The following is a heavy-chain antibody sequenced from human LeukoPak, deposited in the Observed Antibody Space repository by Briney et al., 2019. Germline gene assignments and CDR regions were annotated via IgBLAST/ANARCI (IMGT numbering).Heavy chain of an antibody. Sequence: ASVKVSCKASENTFTGDYIHWVRQAPGQGLEWMGWINPNSGGTNYAQKFQGRVTMTRDTSISTAYMELSRLRSDDTAVYYCARIMVYCSGTSCPEDYWGQGTLVAVSS. CDR1: ENTFTGDY. CDR3: ARIMVYCSGTSCPEDY. J-gene: IGHJ4*02. V-gene: IGHV1-2*02. CDR2: INPNSGGT. D-gene: IGHD2-2*01.